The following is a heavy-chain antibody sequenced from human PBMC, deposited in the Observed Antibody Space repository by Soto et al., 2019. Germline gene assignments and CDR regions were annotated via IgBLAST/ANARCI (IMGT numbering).Heavy chain of an antibody. CDR1: GYTFTRYW. CDR2: IYPGDSDA. D-gene: IGHD6-19*01. V-gene: IGHV5-51*01. CDR3: ARLIDLQWLVHDY. Sequence: GEALQISCKGSGYTFTRYWIGWVRQRSGKGLEWMGIIYPGDSDARYSPSFQGQGTISADKSTSTAYLQWSSLKASDTAMYYCARLIDLQWLVHDYWGQGTLVTVSS. J-gene: IGHJ4*02.